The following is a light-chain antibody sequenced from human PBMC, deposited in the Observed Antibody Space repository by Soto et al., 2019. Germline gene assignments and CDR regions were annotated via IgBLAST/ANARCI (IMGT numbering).Light chain of an antibody. CDR2: GAF. Sequence: EILMTQSPVTLSVSPGERVTLSCRASQSVSDNLAWYQQKPGQAPSLLIYGAFTRATGVPARFSGAGSGTEFTLTISGLEPEDFAVYYCQQRINWPLFTFGPGTKVDIK. CDR3: QQRINWPLFT. J-gene: IGKJ3*01. V-gene: IGKV3-11*01. CDR1: QSVSDN.